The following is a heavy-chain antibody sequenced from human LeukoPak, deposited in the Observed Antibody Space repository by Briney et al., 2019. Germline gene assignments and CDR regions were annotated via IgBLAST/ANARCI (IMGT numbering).Heavy chain of an antibody. CDR1: GYTFTGYY. D-gene: IGHD3-3*01. CDR2: INPNSGGT. J-gene: IGHJ6*04. CDR3: ARERLITIFGVVTISAGMDV. Sequence: ASVKVSCKASGYTFTGYYMHWVRQAPGQGLEWMGRINPNSGGTNYAQKFQSRVTMTRDTSISTAYMELSRLRSDDTAVYYCARERLITIFGVVTISAGMDVWGKGTTVTVSS. V-gene: IGHV1-2*06.